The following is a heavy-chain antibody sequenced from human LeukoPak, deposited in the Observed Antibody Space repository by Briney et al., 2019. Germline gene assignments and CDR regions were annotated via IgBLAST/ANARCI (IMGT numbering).Heavy chain of an antibody. Sequence: SETLSLTCAVYGGSFSGYYWSWIRQPPGKGLEWIGEINDSGSTNYNPSLKSRVTICVDTSKNQFSLKLSSVTAADTAVYYCARRGNYGWGSYRYFDYWGQGTLVTVSS. CDR1: GGSFSGYY. D-gene: IGHD3-16*02. CDR2: INDSGST. V-gene: IGHV4-34*01. J-gene: IGHJ4*02. CDR3: ARRGNYGWGSYRYFDY.